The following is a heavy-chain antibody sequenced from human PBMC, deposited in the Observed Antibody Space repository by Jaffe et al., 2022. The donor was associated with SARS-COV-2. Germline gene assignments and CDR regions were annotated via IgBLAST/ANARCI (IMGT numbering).Heavy chain of an antibody. CDR1: GYTFTGYY. D-gene: IGHD3-9*01. Sequence: QVQLVQSGAEVKKPGASVKVSCKASGYTFTGYYMHWVRQAPGQGLEWMGWINPNSGGTNYAQKFQGRVTMTRDTSISTAYMELSRLRSDDTAVYYCATRDYDILTGYPLPLDYWGQGTLVTVSS. CDR3: ATRDYDILTGYPLPLDY. J-gene: IGHJ4*02. CDR2: INPNSGGT. V-gene: IGHV1-2*02.